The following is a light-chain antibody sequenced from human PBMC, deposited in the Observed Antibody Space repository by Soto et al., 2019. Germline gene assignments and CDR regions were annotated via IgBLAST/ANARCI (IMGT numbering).Light chain of an antibody. CDR2: EVS. CDR1: SSDVGGYAY. Sequence: QSALTQPASVSGSPGQTITISCTGTSSDVGGYAYVSWYQQYPGKVPKLVISEVSNRPSGVSHRFSGSRSGNTASLTISWLQAEDEADYHCSSYTSRTTPVFGGGTKVTVL. CDR3: SSYTSRTTPV. J-gene: IGLJ2*01. V-gene: IGLV2-14*01.